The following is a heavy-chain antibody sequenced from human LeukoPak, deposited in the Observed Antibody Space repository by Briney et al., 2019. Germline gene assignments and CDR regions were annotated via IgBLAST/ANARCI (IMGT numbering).Heavy chain of an antibody. J-gene: IGHJ1*01. CDR2: INHSGST. V-gene: IGHV4-34*01. Sequence: PSETLSHTCAVYGGSFSGYYWSWIRQPPGKGLEWIGEINHSGSTNYNPSLKSRVTISVDTSKNQFSLKLSSVTAADTAVYYCARRHQLLWYFQHWGQGTLVTVSS. D-gene: IGHD2-2*01. CDR3: ARRHQLLWYFQH. CDR1: GGSFSGYY.